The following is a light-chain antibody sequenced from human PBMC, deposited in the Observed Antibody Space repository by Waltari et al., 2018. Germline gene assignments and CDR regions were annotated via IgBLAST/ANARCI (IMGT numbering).Light chain of an antibody. J-gene: IGKJ4*01. Sequence: EIVMTQSPATLSVSPGESATLTCSASQSVSNNLAWYQQKPGQAPRLLIYGASTRATGIPARFSGSGSGTEFTLTISSLRSEDFAVYYCQQYNNWPRVTFGGGTKVEIK. CDR2: GAS. V-gene: IGKV3-15*01. CDR3: QQYNNWPRVT. CDR1: QSVSNN.